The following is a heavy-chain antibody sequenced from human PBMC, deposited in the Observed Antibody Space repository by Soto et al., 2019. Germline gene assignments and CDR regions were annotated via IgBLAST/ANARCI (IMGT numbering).Heavy chain of an antibody. CDR1: GYRFSSYW. J-gene: IGHJ4*02. D-gene: IGHD6-13*01. V-gene: IGHV5-51*01. Sequence: GESLKISCKGSGYRFSSYWIGWVRQMPGKGLEWMGIIYPGDSDTRYSPSFQGQVTISADKSISTAYLQWSTLGASDTAMYYCARRGITAAGTAPDYWGQGTLVTVSS. CDR3: ARRGITAAGTAPDY. CDR2: IYPGDSDT.